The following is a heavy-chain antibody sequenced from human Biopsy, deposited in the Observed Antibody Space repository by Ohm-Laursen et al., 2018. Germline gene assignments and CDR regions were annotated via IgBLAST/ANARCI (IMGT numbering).Heavy chain of an antibody. J-gene: IGHJ4*02. CDR3: ARDER. CDR2: INPDGSVK. CDR1: GFTFSNYA. D-gene: IGHD5-24*01. V-gene: IGHV3-7*01. Sequence: SLRLSCTASGFTFSNYAMTWVRQAPGKGLEWVANINPDGSVKYFADSVKGRFTISRDNAENSMYLQMSSLTVDDTAVYYCARDERWGQGTLVTVSS.